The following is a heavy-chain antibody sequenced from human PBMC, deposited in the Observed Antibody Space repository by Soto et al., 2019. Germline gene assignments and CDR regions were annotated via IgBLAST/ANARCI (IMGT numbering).Heavy chain of an antibody. CDR1: GFIFSSYW. CDR2: ISGSGGST. V-gene: IGHV3-23*01. D-gene: IGHD2-2*01. J-gene: IGHJ6*03. Sequence: PGGSLRLSCAASGFIFSSYWMHWVRQAPGKGLEWVSAISGSGGSTYYADSVKGRFTISRDNSKNTLYLQMNSLRAEDTAVYYCAKDAVPAAMFYYYYMDVWGKGTTVTVSS. CDR3: AKDAVPAAMFYYYYMDV.